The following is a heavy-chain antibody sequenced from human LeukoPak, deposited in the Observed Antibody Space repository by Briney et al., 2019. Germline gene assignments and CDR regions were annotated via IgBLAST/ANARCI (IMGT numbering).Heavy chain of an antibody. V-gene: IGHV1-18*01. CDR1: GYTFTSYG. CDR2: ISAYNGNT. J-gene: IGHJ5*02. Sequence: ASVKVSCKASGYTFTSYGISWVRQAPGQGLEWMGWISAYNGNTNYAQKLQGRVTVTTDTSTSTAYMELRSLRSDDTAVYYCARDAPTWELLRSVWFDPWGQGTLVTVSS. CDR3: ARDAPTWELLRSVWFDP. D-gene: IGHD1-26*01.